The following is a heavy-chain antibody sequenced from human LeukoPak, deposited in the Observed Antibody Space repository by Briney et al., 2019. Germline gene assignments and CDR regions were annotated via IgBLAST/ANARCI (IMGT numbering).Heavy chain of an antibody. J-gene: IGHJ4*02. CDR1: GFTLRSYD. V-gene: IGHV3-23*01. D-gene: IGHD5-12*01. CDR3: AKEYSGYDFDY. CDR2: TSGSGVNS. Sequence: GGSLRLSCAASGFTLRSYDMSWVRQVPGKGLEWVAATSGSGVNSYYADSMRGRFTISRDNSQNTLYLQMDSLRAEDTALYYCAKEYSGYDFDYWGQGTLVTVSS.